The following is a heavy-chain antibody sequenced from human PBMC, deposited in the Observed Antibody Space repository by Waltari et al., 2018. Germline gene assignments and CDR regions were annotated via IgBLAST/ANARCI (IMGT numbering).Heavy chain of an antibody. CDR1: GGSINSGDYY. D-gene: IGHD3-3*01. CDR3: AMEGWGFDWSGYS. J-gene: IGHJ4*02. Sequence: QVQLQETGPGLVKPSETLSLTCTVSGGSINSGDYYWSWIRQPPGKGLEWIGYIYTRGSTNYTPAFRSRLSISLHPPKNQCSLTLAFVTTAYTPVYSCAMEGWGFDWSGYSCGQGTIVPVAS. V-gene: IGHV4-30-4*01. CDR2: IYTRGST.